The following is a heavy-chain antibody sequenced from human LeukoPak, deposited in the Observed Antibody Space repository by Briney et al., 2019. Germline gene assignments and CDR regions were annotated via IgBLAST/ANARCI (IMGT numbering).Heavy chain of an antibody. CDR2: VYSSGST. CDR3: ARVLVAQFDY. V-gene: IGHV4-59*12. Sequence: PSETLSLTCTVSGGSLSNYFWSWIRQPPGTGLEWIGYVYSSGSTHYNPSLKSRVTISVDTSKNQFSLKLSSVTAADTAVYYCARVLVAQFDYWGQGTLVTVSS. CDR1: GGSLSNYF. D-gene: IGHD2-2*01. J-gene: IGHJ4*02.